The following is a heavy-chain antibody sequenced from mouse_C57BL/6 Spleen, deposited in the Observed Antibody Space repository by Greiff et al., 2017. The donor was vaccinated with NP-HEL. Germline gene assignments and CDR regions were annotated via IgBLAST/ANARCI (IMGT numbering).Heavy chain of an antibody. CDR1: GYTFTSYW. CDR3: ARIFITTVVATYYFDY. D-gene: IGHD1-1*01. CDR2: IDPNSGGT. Sequence: QVQLQQPGAELVKPGASVKLSCKASGYTFTSYWVHWVKQRPGRGLEWIGRIDPNSGGTKYNEKFKSKATLTVDKPSSTAYMQLSSLTSEDSAVYYCARIFITTVVATYYFDYWGQGTTLTVSS. V-gene: IGHV1-72*01. J-gene: IGHJ2*01.